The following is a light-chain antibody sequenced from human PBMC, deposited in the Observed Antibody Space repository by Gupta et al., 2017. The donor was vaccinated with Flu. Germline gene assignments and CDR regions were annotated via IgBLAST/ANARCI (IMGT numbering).Light chain of an antibody. Sequence: GDRVTITCRASQDIGSWLAWYQQKPGAAPKLLIAAASSLQSGVPSRFSGSRSGTDFILTVSSLQPEDFATYYCQQGHSFPFTFGHGTKVDIK. CDR1: QDIGSW. CDR3: QQGHSFPFT. V-gene: IGKV1-12*01. J-gene: IGKJ3*01. CDR2: AAS.